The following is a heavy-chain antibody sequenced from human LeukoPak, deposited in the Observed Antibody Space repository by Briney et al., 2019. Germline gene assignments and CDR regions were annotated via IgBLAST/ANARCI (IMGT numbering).Heavy chain of an antibody. CDR2: INPSGGST. V-gene: IGHV1-46*01. CDR3: ARGAPTTRIGAGRFDY. D-gene: IGHD5-12*01. J-gene: IGHJ4*02. CDR1: GYSLTNYY. Sequence: GASVKVSCKAFGYSLTNYYVHWVRQAPGQGLEWRGEINPSGGSTSYAQKFQGRITVTRATYTNTVYMDLSSLRSEDTATYYCARGAPTTRIGAGRFDYWGQGSLLTVAS.